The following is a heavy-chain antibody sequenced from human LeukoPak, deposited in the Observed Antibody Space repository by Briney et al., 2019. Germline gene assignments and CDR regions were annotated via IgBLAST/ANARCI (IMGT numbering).Heavy chain of an antibody. Sequence: GGSLRLSCAASGFTFSSYAMSWVRQAPGKGLEWVSVISGSGGSTHHADSVKGRFSISRDDSKNTLYLQMNSLRGDDTAVYYCASSAQSGYYDSPRAFHIWGQGTLVTISS. CDR3: ASSAQSGYYDSPRAFHI. J-gene: IGHJ3*02. V-gene: IGHV3-23*01. D-gene: IGHD3-22*01. CDR1: GFTFSSYA. CDR2: ISGSGGST.